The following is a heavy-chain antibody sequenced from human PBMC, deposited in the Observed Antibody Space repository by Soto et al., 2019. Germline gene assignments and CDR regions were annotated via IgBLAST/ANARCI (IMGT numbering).Heavy chain of an antibody. CDR1: GGSISSYY. Sequence: SETLSLTCTVSGGSISSYYWSWIRQPPGKGLEWIGYIYYSGSTNYNPSLKSRVTISVDTSKNQFSLKLSSVTAADTAVYYCARAPRMTTVTYFDYWGQGTLVTVSS. CDR2: IYYSGST. J-gene: IGHJ4*02. CDR3: ARAPRMTTVTYFDY. V-gene: IGHV4-59*01. D-gene: IGHD4-17*01.